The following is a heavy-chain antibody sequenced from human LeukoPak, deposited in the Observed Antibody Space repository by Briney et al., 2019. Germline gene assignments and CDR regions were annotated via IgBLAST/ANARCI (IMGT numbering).Heavy chain of an antibody. CDR3: AKPHYYGSGSYYGY. V-gene: IGHV3-23*01. CDR1: GFTFSSYA. CDR2: ISGSGGST. D-gene: IGHD3-10*01. Sequence: GGSLRLACAASGFTFSSYAMSWVRQAPGKGLEWVSAISGSGGSTYYADSVKGRFTISRDNSKNTLYLQMNSLRAEDTAVYYCAKPHYYGSGSYYGYWGQGTLVTVSS. J-gene: IGHJ4*02.